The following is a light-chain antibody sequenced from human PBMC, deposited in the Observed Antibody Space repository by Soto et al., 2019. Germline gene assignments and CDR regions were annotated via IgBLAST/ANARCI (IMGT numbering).Light chain of an antibody. CDR2: AGS. Sequence: EIVMTQSPATLSVSRGERATLSCKASESVCRTLAGYQQKPAHAPRLLIHAGSTSATAIPAGISGSGSATDLSLTTSSLEPEDFAVYYCQQRSNWPPGITFGQGTRLEIK. J-gene: IGKJ5*01. V-gene: IGKV3-11*01. CDR3: QQRSNWPPGIT. CDR1: ESVCRT.